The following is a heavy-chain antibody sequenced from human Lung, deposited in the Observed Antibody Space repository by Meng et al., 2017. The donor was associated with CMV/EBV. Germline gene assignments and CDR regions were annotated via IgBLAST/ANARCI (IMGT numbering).Heavy chain of an antibody. J-gene: IGHJ4*02. V-gene: IGHV2-26*01. CDR3: ALIGDVAGRPVDF. CDR1: GFPLSTTGMG. CDR2: IFSNDNK. D-gene: IGHD6-6*01. Sequence: SGPXLVKPTGTLTLTCTVSGFPLSTTGMGVDWIRQPPGKALEWLAHIFSNDNKSYSTPLKSRLTISNDTSQSQVVLTMTNMDPVDTATYYCALIGDVAGRPVDFWXQGALVTVSS.